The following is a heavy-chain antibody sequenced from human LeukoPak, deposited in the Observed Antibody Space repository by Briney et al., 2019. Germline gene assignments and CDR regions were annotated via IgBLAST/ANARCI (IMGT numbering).Heavy chain of an antibody. CDR2: IRSWSGRI. CDR3: AKDYATTYYYERSGYLPGAGGFDI. CDR1: VFIFNIYA. J-gene: IGHJ3*02. Sequence: PGGSLRLSCAPSVFIFNIYAMSCAPEALEKGLECVSTIRSWSGRIYFAGSVKRRFTSSRENFKNTVYVQMNSLRAEDTAVYSCAKDYATTYYYERSGYLPGAGGFDIWGQGTMVTVCS. V-gene: IGHV3-23*01. D-gene: IGHD3-22*01.